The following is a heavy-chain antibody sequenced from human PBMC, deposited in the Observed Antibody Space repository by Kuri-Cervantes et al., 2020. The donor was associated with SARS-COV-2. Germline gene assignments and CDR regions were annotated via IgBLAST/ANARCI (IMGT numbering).Heavy chain of an antibody. V-gene: IGHV1-69*13. J-gene: IGHJ5*02. CDR2: IIPIFGTA. D-gene: IGHD2-8*01. CDR1: GGTFSSYA. CDR3: ARDWRTNGVGWGFDP. Sequence: SVKVSCKASGGTFSSYAISWVRQAPGQGLEWMGGIIPIFGTANYAQKFQGRVTITADESTSTAYMELSSVTPEDTAVYYCARDWRTNGVGWGFDPWGQGTLVTVSS.